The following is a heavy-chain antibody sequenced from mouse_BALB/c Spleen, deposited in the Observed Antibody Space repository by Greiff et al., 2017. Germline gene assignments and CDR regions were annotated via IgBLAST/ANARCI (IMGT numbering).Heavy chain of an antibody. J-gene: IGHJ4*01. Sequence: EVQRVESGGGLVQPGGSRKLSCAASGFTFSSFGMHWVRQAPEKGLEWVAYISSGSSTIYYADTVKGRFTISRDNPKNTLFLQMTSLRSEDTAMYYCARGFYGNYYAMDYWGQGTSVTVSS. V-gene: IGHV5-17*02. CDR3: ARGFYGNYYAMDY. CDR2: ISSGSSTI. CDR1: GFTFSSFG. D-gene: IGHD2-1*01.